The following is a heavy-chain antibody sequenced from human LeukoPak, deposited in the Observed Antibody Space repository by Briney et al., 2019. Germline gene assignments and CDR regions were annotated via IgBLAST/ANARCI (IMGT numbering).Heavy chain of an antibody. CDR2: ISYDGSNK. Sequence: PGGSLRLSCAASGFTFSSYGMHWVRQAPGKGLEWVAVISYDGSNKYYADSVKGRFTISRDNSKNTLYLQMNSLRAEDTAVYYCTKDYDILVPLGGMDVWGKGTTVTVSS. CDR3: TKDYDILVPLGGMDV. D-gene: IGHD3-9*01. J-gene: IGHJ6*04. V-gene: IGHV3-30*18. CDR1: GFTFSSYG.